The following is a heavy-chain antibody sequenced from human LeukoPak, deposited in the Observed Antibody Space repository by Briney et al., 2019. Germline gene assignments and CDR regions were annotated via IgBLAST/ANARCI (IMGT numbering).Heavy chain of an antibody. D-gene: IGHD3-9*01. V-gene: IGHV1-18*01. Sequence: ASVTVSCTASGYTFTSYGISWVRQAPGQGLEWMGWISTHNGNTNYAQKFQGRVTMTTDTSTSTAYMELRSLRSDDTAVYYCARGASYVILTGYSYFDYWGQGTLVTVSS. CDR2: ISTHNGNT. CDR1: GYTFTSYG. CDR3: ARGASYVILTGYSYFDY. J-gene: IGHJ4*02.